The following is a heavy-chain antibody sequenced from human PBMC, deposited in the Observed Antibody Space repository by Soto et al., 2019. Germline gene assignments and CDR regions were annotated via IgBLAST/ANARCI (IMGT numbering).Heavy chain of an antibody. Sequence: ASVKVSCKASGYTFTGYYMHWVRQAPGQGLEWMGWINPNSGGTNYAQKFQGWVTMTRDTSISTAYMELSRLRSDDTAVYYCARTYGDYTEHFDYWGQGTLVTVSS. CDR3: ARTYGDYTEHFDY. D-gene: IGHD4-17*01. J-gene: IGHJ4*02. CDR1: GYTFTGYY. CDR2: INPNSGGT. V-gene: IGHV1-2*04.